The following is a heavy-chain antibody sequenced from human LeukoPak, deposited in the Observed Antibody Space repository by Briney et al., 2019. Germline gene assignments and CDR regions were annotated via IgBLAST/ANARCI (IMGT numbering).Heavy chain of an antibody. Sequence: PSETLSLTCTVSGGSISSGSYYWSWIRQPAGKGLEWIGRIYTSGSTNYNPSLKSRVTISVDTSKNQFSLKLSSVTAADTAVYYCARASRFSGYCSGGSCYGALDPWGQGTLVTVSS. D-gene: IGHD2-15*01. CDR2: IYTSGST. V-gene: IGHV4-61*02. J-gene: IGHJ5*02. CDR3: ARASRFSGYCSGGSCYGALDP. CDR1: GGSISSGSYY.